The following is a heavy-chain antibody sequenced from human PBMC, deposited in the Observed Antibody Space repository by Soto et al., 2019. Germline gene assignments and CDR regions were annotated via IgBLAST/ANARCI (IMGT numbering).Heavy chain of an antibody. CDR3: ARENDYGEYARAFDI. J-gene: IGHJ3*02. Sequence: GGSLRLSGAASEFTVSNNYMSWCRKSPGKGLEWVSVIYSGGSTYYADSVKSRFTISRDNSKNTLYLQMNSLRAEDTAVYYCARENDYGEYARAFDIWGQGTMVTVSS. CDR2: IYSGGST. V-gene: IGHV3-53*01. CDR1: EFTVSNNY. D-gene: IGHD4-17*01.